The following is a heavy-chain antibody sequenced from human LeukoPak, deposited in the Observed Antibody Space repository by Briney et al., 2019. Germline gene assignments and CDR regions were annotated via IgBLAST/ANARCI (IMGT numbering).Heavy chain of an antibody. CDR2: ISSSGSTI. CDR1: GFTFSDYY. CDR3: AKRPDLYNWFDL. J-gene: IGHJ5*02. V-gene: IGHV3-11*04. Sequence: GGSLRLSCAASGFTFSDYYMSWIRKAPGKGLEWVSYISSSGSTIYYADSVKGRFTISRDNAKNTLYLQMNSLRAEDTAVYYCAKRPDLYNWFDLWGQGTLVTVSS.